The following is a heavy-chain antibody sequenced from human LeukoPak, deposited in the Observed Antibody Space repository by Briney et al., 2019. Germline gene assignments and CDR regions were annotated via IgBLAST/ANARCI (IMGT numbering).Heavy chain of an antibody. CDR2: IYYSGTT. CDR3: ARDRGLTTSGGVGFDY. CDR1: GGSISNYY. Sequence: SETLSLTCVVSGGSISNYYWSWIRQPPGKGPEWIGYIYYSGTTTYNPSLKSRVTMSVDTSKNQFSLRLSSVTAADTALYYCARDRGLTTSGGVGFDYWGQGTLVTVSS. V-gene: IGHV4-59*01. D-gene: IGHD4/OR15-4a*01. J-gene: IGHJ4*02.